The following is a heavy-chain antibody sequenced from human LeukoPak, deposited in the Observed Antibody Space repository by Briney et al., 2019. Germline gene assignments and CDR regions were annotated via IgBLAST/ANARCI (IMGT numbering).Heavy chain of an antibody. CDR1: GFTFSSYW. V-gene: IGHV3-74*01. J-gene: IGHJ3*02. Sequence: GGSLRLSCAASGFTFSSYWMHWVRQVPGKGLVWVSRINSDATSTSYADSVMGRFTISGDNAKNTLYLQMNSLRAEDTAVYYCTRIYSSTWYQGAFDIWGQGTMVTVSS. CDR3: TRIYSSTWYQGAFDI. CDR2: INSDATST. D-gene: IGHD6-13*01.